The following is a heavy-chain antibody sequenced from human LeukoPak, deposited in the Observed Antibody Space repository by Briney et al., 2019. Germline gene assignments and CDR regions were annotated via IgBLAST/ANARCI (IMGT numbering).Heavy chain of an antibody. CDR1: GYTFTSYG. Sequence: ASVKVSCKASGYTFTSYGISWVRQAPGQGLERMGWISAYNGNTNYAQKLQGRVTMTTDTSTSTAYMELRSLRSDDTAVYYCARVGQYNWNYGVWFDPWGQGTLVTVSS. CDR2: ISAYNGNT. V-gene: IGHV1-18*01. D-gene: IGHD1-7*01. CDR3: ARVGQYNWNYGVWFDP. J-gene: IGHJ5*02.